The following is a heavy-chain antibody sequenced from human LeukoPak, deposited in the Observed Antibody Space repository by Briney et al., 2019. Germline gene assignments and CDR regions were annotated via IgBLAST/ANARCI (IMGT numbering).Heavy chain of an antibody. J-gene: IGHJ4*02. CDR3: AKEGPLYYDIWSGSDFDY. CDR2: ISGSGGST. V-gene: IGHV3-23*01. CDR1: GFTFSSYA. D-gene: IGHD3-3*01. Sequence: GGSLRLSCAASGFTFSSYAMSWVRQAPGKGLEWVSAISGSGGSTYYADSVKGRFTISRDNSKNTLYLQMNSLRAEDTAVYYCAKEGPLYYDIWSGSDFDYWGQGTLVTVSS.